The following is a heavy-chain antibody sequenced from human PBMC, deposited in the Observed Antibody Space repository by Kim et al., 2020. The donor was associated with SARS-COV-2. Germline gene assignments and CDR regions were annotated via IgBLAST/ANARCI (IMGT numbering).Heavy chain of an antibody. Sequence: SNKYDADSVKGRFTISRDNSKNTLYLQMNSLRAEDTAVYYCAQGIRFDYWGQGTLVTVSS. J-gene: IGHJ4*02. V-gene: IGHV3-30*02. CDR3: AQGIRFDY. CDR2: SNK.